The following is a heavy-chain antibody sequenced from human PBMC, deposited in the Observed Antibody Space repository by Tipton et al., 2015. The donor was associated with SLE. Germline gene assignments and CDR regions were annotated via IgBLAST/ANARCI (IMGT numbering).Heavy chain of an antibody. V-gene: IGHV4-61*02. Sequence: TLSLTCVVSGGSISSGTYYWSWIRQPAGRGLELIGFFYSSGNTNHNPSLNSRVTISLDTSKNQFSLKMNSGTAADTAVYYCARSPAPRWVSSWGQGTLVTVSS. CDR1: GGSISSGTYY. CDR2: FYSSGNT. CDR3: ARSPAPRWVSS. J-gene: IGHJ4*02. D-gene: IGHD4-23*01.